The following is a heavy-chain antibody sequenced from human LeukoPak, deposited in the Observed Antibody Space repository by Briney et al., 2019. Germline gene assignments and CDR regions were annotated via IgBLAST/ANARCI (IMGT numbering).Heavy chain of an antibody. CDR3: VRGRYSSGWFKDKNWFDP. CDR1: GVALSRGGYA. D-gene: IGHD6-19*01. J-gene: IGHJ5*02. V-gene: IGHV4-30-4*07. CDR2: IYHSGTT. Sequence: SLTLSLLRAVSGVALSRGGYAWTSIPQTPGKGLGRNAYIYHSGTTYYNPSLKSRATISVDTSKNPFSLKLSSVTAADTAVYYCVRGRYSSGWFKDKNWFDPWGQGIPVTVPS.